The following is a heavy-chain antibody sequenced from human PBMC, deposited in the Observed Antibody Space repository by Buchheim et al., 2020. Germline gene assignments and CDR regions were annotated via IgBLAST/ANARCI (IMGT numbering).Heavy chain of an antibody. CDR3: ARARIAAAGTGWFDP. D-gene: IGHD6-13*01. V-gene: IGHV4-61*02. CDR1: GGSISSGSYY. CDR2: IYTSGST. Sequence: QVQLQESGPGLVKPSQTLSLTCTVSGGSISSGSYYWSWIRQPAGKGLEWIGRIYTSGSTNYNPSLKSRVTISVDTSKNQFSLKLCSVTAADTAVYYCARARIAAAGTGWFDPWGQGTL. J-gene: IGHJ5*02.